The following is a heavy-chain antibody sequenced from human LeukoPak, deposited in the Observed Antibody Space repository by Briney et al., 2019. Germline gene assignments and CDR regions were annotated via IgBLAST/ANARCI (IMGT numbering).Heavy chain of an antibody. J-gene: IGHJ4*02. V-gene: IGHV1-8*01. CDR3: ARRRSGSSGPPSDH. D-gene: IGHD6-6*01. Sequence: ASVKVSCKASGYTFTSYDINWVRQATGQGLEWMGWMNPNSGNTGYAQRFQGRVNMTRNTSISTAYMELSSLESEDTAVYYCARRRSGSSGPPSDHWGQGTLVTVSS. CDR2: MNPNSGNT. CDR1: GYTFTSYD.